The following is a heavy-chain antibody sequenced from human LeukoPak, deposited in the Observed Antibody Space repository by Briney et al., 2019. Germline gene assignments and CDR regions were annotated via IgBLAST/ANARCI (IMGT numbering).Heavy chain of an antibody. CDR3: ARDLGQYYDTSDNWFDP. D-gene: IGHD3-22*01. V-gene: IGHV3-74*01. J-gene: IGHJ5*02. Sequence: PGGSLRLSCAASGFPFRNYWMHWVRHAPGKGLVWVSRINSDGINTSYGDSVKGRFTISRDNAKNMLNLQMNSLRAEDTAVYYCARDLGQYYDTSDNWFDPWGQGTLVTVTS. CDR1: GFPFRNYW. CDR2: INSDGINT.